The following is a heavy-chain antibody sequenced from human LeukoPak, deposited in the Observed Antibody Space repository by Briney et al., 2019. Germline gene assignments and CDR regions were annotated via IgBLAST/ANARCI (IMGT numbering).Heavy chain of an antibody. V-gene: IGHV3-21*01. Sequence: GGSLRLSCAASGFTFSSYSMNWVRQAPGKGLEWVSSISSSSSYIYYADSVKGRFTISRDNAKNSLYLQMNSLRAEDTAVYYCARDDSSGYFFDYWGQGTLVTVSS. J-gene: IGHJ4*02. CDR3: ARDDSSGYFFDY. CDR1: GFTFSSYS. CDR2: ISSSSSYI. D-gene: IGHD3-22*01.